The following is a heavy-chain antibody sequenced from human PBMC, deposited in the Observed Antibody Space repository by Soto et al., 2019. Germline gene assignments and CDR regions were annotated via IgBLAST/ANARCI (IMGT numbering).Heavy chain of an antibody. CDR1: GASITSDL. CDR3: ARDMHAGFNHYFDL. Sequence: SETLSFTYVFSGASITSDLCRWSRPSPGKGLGWIAYTAYIGNANYTPSLKSRVTISMDTSKNKSSLKLTPMTAADTAVYYCARDMHAGFNHYFDLWGQGTLVTVSS. J-gene: IGHJ5*02. D-gene: IGHD1-26*01. CDR2: TAYIGNA. V-gene: IGHV4-59*01.